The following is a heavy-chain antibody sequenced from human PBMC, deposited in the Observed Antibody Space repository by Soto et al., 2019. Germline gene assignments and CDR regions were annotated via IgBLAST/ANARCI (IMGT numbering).Heavy chain of an antibody. CDR2: INAGNGNT. V-gene: IGHV1-3*01. CDR1: GYTFTSYA. CDR3: ARDRGTAMEPGRGEFDY. Sequence: ASVKVSCKASGYTFTSYAMHWVRQAPGQRLEWMGWINAGNGNTKYSQKFQGRVTITRDTSASTAYMELSSLRSEDTAVYYCARDRGTAMEPGRGEFDYWGQGTLVTVSS. D-gene: IGHD5-18*01. J-gene: IGHJ4*02.